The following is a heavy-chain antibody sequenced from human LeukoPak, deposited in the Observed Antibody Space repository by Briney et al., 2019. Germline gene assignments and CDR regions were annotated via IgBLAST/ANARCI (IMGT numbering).Heavy chain of an antibody. CDR3: AREEVLNYGFDI. Sequence: PSETLSLTCTVSGGSISSYYWSWIRQPPGKGLEWIGYIYYSGSTNYNPSLKSRVTISVDTSKNQFSLKLSSVTAADTAVYYCAREEVLNYGFDIWGQGTMVTVSS. D-gene: IGHD2/OR15-2a*01. CDR2: IYYSGST. CDR1: GGSISSYY. J-gene: IGHJ3*02. V-gene: IGHV4-59*01.